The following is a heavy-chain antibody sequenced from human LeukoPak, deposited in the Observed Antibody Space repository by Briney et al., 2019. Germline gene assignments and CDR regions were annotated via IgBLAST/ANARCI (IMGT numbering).Heavy chain of an antibody. V-gene: IGHV4-59*12. J-gene: IGHJ6*02. CDR3: ARGDRQWLGPYYYYYGMDV. Sequence: SETLSLTCTVSGDSISSYYWSWTRQPPGKRLEWIGYIYYSGSTNYNPSLKSRVTISIDTSKNQFSLKLSSVTAADTAVYYCARGDRQWLGPYYYYYGMDVWGQGTTVTVSS. D-gene: IGHD6-19*01. CDR2: IYYSGST. CDR1: GDSISSYY.